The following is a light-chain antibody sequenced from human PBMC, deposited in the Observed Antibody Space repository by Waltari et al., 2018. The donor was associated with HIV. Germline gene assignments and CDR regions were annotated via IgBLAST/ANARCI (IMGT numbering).Light chain of an antibody. CDR2: GNT. Sequence: QSVLTQPPSVSGAPGQRVTISCTGSSSNIGAGYDVHWYQQLPGTAPKLLIYGNTNRPSGVPDRFSGSKSGTSASLAITGLQAEDEADYYCQSLRVFGGRTKLTVL. CDR1: SSNIGAGYD. J-gene: IGLJ2*01. V-gene: IGLV1-40*01. CDR3: QSLRV.